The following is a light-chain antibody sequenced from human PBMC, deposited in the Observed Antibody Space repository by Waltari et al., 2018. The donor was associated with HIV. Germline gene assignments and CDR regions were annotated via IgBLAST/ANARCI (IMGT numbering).Light chain of an antibody. Sequence: DIQMTQSPSTLSASVGDRVIITGRASQSINAWPAWYQQIPGKAPRLLIDKASNLQSGVPSRFSGSGSGTEFTLTISSLQPDDFATYYCQQYNNFPATFGPGTKVDIK. CDR3: QQYNNFPAT. CDR1: QSINAW. J-gene: IGKJ3*01. V-gene: IGKV1-5*03. CDR2: KAS.